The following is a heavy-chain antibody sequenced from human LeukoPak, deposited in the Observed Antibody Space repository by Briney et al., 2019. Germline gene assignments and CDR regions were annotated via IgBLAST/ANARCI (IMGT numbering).Heavy chain of an antibody. Sequence: GASVKVSCKASGYTFTGYYMHWVRQAPGQGLEWMGWINPNSGGTNYAQKFQGRVTMTRDTSISTAYMELSRLRSDDTAVYYCARRLRLGLYGSGSYSASSHTAYYYYYYMDVWGKGTTVTASS. CDR3: ARRLRLGLYGSGSYSASSHTAYYYYYYMDV. CDR1: GYTFTGYY. D-gene: IGHD3-10*01. CDR2: INPNSGGT. J-gene: IGHJ6*03. V-gene: IGHV1-2*02.